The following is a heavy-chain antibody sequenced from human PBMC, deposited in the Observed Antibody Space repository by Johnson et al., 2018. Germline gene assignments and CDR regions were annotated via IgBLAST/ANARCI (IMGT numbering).Heavy chain of an antibody. J-gene: IGHJ6*03. D-gene: IGHD4-17*01. CDR3: EKVTGDGDARGYYYMDV. CDR2: ISWNSGSL. CDR1: GFTFRTYW. V-gene: IGHV3-9*01. Sequence: VQLVESGGGVVQPGRSLRLSCAASGFTFRTYWMHWVRQAPGKGLEWVSGISWNSGSLAYADSVKGRFTISRDNARNSLYLQMNRLRAEDTALYYCEKVTGDGDARGYYYMDVWGKGTTVTVSS.